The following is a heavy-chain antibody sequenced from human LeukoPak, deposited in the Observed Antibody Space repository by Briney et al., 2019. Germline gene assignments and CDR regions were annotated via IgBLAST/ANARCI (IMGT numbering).Heavy chain of an antibody. CDR3: AGPRLDP. V-gene: IGHV3-7*01. CDR1: GFTFRSYW. J-gene: IGHJ5*02. Sequence: GGSLRLSCAASGFTFRSYWMSWVRQAPGKGLEWVANIKQDGSEKFYVDSVKGRFTISRDNAKNSLFLQMNSLRAEDTAVYYCAGPRLDPWGQGTLVTVSS. CDR2: IKQDGSEK.